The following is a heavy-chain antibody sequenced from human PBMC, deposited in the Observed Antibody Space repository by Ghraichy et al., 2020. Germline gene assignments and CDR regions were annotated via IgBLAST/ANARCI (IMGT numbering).Heavy chain of an antibody. CDR3: ANMPLPDYSIIVNYMDV. V-gene: IGHV3-23*01. Sequence: GESLNISCAASGFTFSSYAMSWVRQAPGKGLEWVSAISGSGGSTYYADSVKGRFTISRDNSKNTLYLQMNSLRAEDTAVYYCANMPLPDYSIIVNYMDVWGKGTTVTVSS. J-gene: IGHJ6*03. D-gene: IGHD3-22*01. CDR1: GFTFSSYA. CDR2: ISGSGGST.